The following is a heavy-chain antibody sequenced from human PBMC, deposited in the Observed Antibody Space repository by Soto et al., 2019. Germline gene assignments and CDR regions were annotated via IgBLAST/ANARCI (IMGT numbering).Heavy chain of an antibody. CDR2: IHDSGNT. V-gene: IGHV4-30-4*01. D-gene: IGHD4-17*01. Sequence: PSETLSLTCTVFGGSVSIGDYLWSWIRQRPGKGLEWIGYIHDSGNTYYNPSLKSRVTISLDTSKNQFSLKVTSMTAADTAVYFCPRARGGHSGDYASLFDRWGQGHLVTVSS. CDR3: PRARGGHSGDYASLFDR. J-gene: IGHJ5*02. CDR1: GGSVSIGDYL.